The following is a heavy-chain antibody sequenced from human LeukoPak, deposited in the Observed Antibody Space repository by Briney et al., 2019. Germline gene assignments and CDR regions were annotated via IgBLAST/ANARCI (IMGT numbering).Heavy chain of an antibody. Sequence: GASVNVSCKASGYTFTSYYMHWVRQAPGQGLEWMGIINPSGGSTSYAQKFQGRVTMTRDMSTSTVYMELSSLRSEDTAVYYCAVLRHYYYMDVWGKGTTVTVSS. CDR1: GYTFTSYY. CDR2: INPSGGST. CDR3: AVLRHYYYMDV. J-gene: IGHJ6*03. V-gene: IGHV1-46*01. D-gene: IGHD3-16*01.